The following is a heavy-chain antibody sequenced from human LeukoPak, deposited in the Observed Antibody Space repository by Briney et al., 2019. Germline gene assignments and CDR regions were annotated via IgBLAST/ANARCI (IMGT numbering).Heavy chain of an antibody. CDR1: GYSISSGYY. CDR2: VFHTVIT. D-gene: IGHD1-26*01. Sequence: SETLSLTCTVSGYSISSGYYWGWIRQSPGKGLEWIGSVFHTVITYYNPSLTSRLSISVDTSKNQFSLQLSSVTAADTAVYYCARHGERGYYYYMDVWGKGTTVTVSS. CDR3: ARHGERGYYYYMDV. J-gene: IGHJ6*03. V-gene: IGHV4-38-2*02.